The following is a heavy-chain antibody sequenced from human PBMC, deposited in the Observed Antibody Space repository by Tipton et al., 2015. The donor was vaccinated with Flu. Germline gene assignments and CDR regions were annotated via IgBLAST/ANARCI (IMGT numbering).Heavy chain of an antibody. CDR1: GASVASGPYY. D-gene: IGHD2-15*01. CDR3: ARATCSGGACYVFDY. J-gene: IGHJ4*02. CDR2: IFGNGNT. V-gene: IGHV4-61*02. Sequence: TLSLTCNVSGASVASGPYYWNWIRQPVGEGLEWLGRIFGNGNTVYNPSLQGRLTISSDTSKNEFSLRLTSVTAADTAMYFCARATCSGGACYVFDYWGQGSLVIVSA.